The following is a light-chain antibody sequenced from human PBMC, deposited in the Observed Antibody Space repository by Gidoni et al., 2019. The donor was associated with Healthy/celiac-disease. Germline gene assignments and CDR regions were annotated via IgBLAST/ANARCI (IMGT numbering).Light chain of an antibody. CDR3: QQSYSIPRQGT. CDR1: QSISSY. Sequence: DIQMTQSPSSLSASVGDRVTITCRASQSISSYLNWYQQKPGKAPKLLIYAASSLQSGVPSRFSGSGSGTDFTLTISSLQPEDFATYYCQQSYSIPRQGTFGQGTKVEIK. CDR2: AAS. J-gene: IGKJ1*01. V-gene: IGKV1-39*01.